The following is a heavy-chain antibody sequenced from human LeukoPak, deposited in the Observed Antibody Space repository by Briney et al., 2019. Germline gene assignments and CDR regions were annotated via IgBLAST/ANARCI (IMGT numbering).Heavy chain of an antibody. CDR3: ARAGQSEYSSSSSYYYYMDV. V-gene: IGHV3-48*03. J-gene: IGHJ6*03. CDR2: ISSSGSTI. D-gene: IGHD6-6*01. CDR1: GFTFSSYE. Sequence: GGSLRLSCAASGFTFSSYEMDWVRQAPGKGLEWVSYISSSGSTIYYADSVKGRFTISRDNAKNSLYLQMNSLRAEDTAVYYCARAGQSEYSSSSSYYYYMDVWGKGTTVTVSS.